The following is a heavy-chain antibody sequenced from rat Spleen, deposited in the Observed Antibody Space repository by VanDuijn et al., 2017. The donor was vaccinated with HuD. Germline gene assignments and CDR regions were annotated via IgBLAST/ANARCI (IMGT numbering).Heavy chain of an antibody. Sequence: QVQLKESGPGLVQPSQTLSLTCTVSGFSLMDYSVHWVRQPPGKGLEWMGRMKYDGDTYYNSALKSRLSISRDTSKSQVFLKMNSLQTEDTAIYYCTRGLTGRGDYWGQGVMVTVSS. J-gene: IGHJ2*01. CDR2: MKYDGDT. D-gene: IGHD5-1*01. CDR1: GFSLMDYS. CDR3: TRGLTGRGDY. V-gene: IGHV2S30*01.